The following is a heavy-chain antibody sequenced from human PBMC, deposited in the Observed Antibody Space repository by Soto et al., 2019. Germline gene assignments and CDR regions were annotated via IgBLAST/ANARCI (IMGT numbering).Heavy chain of an antibody. CDR2: ISYDGSNK. D-gene: IGHD6-13*01. CDR1: GFTFSSYG. Sequence: GGSLRLSCAASGFTFSSYGMHWVRQAPGKGLEWVAVISYDGSNKYYADSVKGRFTISRDNSKNTLYLQMNSLRAEDTAVYYCAKEYSSSWYSTYYYYYGMDVWGQGTTVTVSS. CDR3: AKEYSSSWYSTYYYYYGMDV. J-gene: IGHJ6*02. V-gene: IGHV3-30*18.